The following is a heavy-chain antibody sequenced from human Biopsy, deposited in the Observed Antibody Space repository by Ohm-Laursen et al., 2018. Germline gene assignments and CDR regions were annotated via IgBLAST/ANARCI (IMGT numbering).Heavy chain of an antibody. V-gene: IGHV1-46*01. Sequence: ATVKISRKASGNIFATYHIHWVRQAPGQGLVWMGVISPSGATTSFSQKFQGRITITRDTSTGTVYMDLNSLGSEDTAVYYCARAGVGSDGTDSYYYGMDVWGPGTTVTVSS. D-gene: IGHD5-24*01. J-gene: IGHJ6*02. CDR1: GNIFATYH. CDR3: ARAGVGSDGTDSYYYGMDV. CDR2: ISPSGATT.